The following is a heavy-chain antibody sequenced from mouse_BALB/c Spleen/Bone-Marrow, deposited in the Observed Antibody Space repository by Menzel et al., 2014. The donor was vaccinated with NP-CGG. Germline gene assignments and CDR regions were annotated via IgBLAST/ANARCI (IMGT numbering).Heavy chain of an antibody. CDR1: GFDFRRYW. CDR3: ARLGDRGWFAY. Sequence: EAKLMESGGGLVQPGGSLKLSCAASGFDFRRYWMSWVRQAPGKGLEWIGEINPNSRTINYTPSLKDKFIISRDNAKNTLYLQMSRVRSEDTALYYCARLGDRGWFAYWGQGTLVTVSA. CDR2: INPNSRTI. V-gene: IGHV4-1*02. D-gene: IGHD3-3*01. J-gene: IGHJ3*01.